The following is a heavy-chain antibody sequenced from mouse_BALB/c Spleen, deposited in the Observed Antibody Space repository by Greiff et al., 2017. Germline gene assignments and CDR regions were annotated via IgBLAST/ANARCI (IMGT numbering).Heavy chain of an antibody. J-gene: IGHJ2*01. V-gene: IGHV5-17*02. CDR2: ISSGSSTI. CDR1: GFTFSSFG. Sequence: EVHLVESGGGLVQPGGSRKLSCAASGFTFSSFGMHWVRQAPEKGLEWVAYISSGSSTIYYADTVKGRFTISRDNPKNTLFLQMTSLRSEDTAMYYCARGQRYYFDYWGQGTTLTVSS. CDR3: ARGQRYYFDY.